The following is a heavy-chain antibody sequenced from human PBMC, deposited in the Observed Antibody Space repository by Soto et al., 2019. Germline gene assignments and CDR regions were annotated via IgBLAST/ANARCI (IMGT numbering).Heavy chain of an antibody. J-gene: IGHJ4*02. V-gene: IGHV4-39*01. D-gene: IGHD3-3*01. CDR1: GDSISTTGLY. Sequence: QLQLQESGPGLVKPLETLSLTCTVSGDSISTTGLYWGWIRQPPGKGMEWIGSIYYTGVTDSNASLKSRVTISVDTSKNQFSLKLSSLTAADTAVYYCVRSVAVRYLDYWGQGTMVTVSS. CDR2: IYYTGVT. CDR3: VRSVAVRYLDY.